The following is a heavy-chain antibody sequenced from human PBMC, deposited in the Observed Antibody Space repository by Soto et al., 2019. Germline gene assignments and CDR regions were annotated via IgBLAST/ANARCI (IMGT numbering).Heavy chain of an antibody. V-gene: IGHV3-21*01. Sequence: GGSLRVSCAASGFTFSTYAMSWVRQAPGQGLEWVSATSGSGTNTYYADSVKGRFTISRDNAKNSLYLQMNSLRAEDTAVYYCARASFPIVVVPAAPVDYWGQGTLVTVSS. CDR1: GFTFSTYA. D-gene: IGHD2-2*01. CDR3: ARASFPIVVVPAAPVDY. CDR2: TSGSGTNT. J-gene: IGHJ4*02.